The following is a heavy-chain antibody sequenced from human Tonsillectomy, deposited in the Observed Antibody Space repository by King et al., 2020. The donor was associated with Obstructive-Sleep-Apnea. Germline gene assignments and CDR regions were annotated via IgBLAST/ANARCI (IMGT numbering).Heavy chain of an antibody. J-gene: IGHJ4*02. Sequence: VQLVESGGGLVQPGGSLRLSCAASGFTFSSYSMNWVRQAPGKGLEWDSYISSSSSTIYYADSVKGRFTISRDNAKNSRYLQMNSLRAEDTAVYYCARGGARSIFGDYWGQGTLVTVSS. CDR3: ARGGARSIFGDY. CDR2: ISSSSSTI. D-gene: IGHD3-10*02. V-gene: IGHV3-48*04. CDR1: GFTFSSYS.